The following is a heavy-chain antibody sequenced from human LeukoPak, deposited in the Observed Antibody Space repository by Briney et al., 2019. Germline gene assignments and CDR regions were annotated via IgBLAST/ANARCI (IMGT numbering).Heavy chain of an antibody. V-gene: IGHV3-9*01. D-gene: IGHD1-26*01. Sequence: GGSLRLSCAASGFTFDDYAMHWVRQAPGKGLEWVSGISWNSGSIGYADSVKGRFTISRDNAKNSLYLQMNSLGAEDTALYYCAKDSSGSYRDDAFDIWGQGTMVTVSS. CDR2: ISWNSGSI. CDR3: AKDSSGSYRDDAFDI. J-gene: IGHJ3*02. CDR1: GFTFDDYA.